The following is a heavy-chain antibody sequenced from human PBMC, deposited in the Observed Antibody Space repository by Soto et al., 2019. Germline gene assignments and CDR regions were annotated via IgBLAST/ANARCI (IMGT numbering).Heavy chain of an antibody. J-gene: IGHJ4*02. CDR1: GFTFSSYW. V-gene: IGHV3-74*01. CDR3: AYYYEFGSGYYRCCEIDY. Sequence: GGSLRPSCAASGFTFSSYWMHWVRQAPGKGLVWVSRINSDGSSTSYADSVKGRFTISRDITKNTLYLQMNSLIAEDTAVYYCAYYYEFGSGYYRCCEIDYWGQGTLVTVSS. D-gene: IGHD3-3*01. CDR2: INSDGSST.